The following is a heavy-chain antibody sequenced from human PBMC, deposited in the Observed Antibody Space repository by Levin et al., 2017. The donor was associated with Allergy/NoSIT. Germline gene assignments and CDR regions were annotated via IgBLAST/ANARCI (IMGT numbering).Heavy chain of an antibody. CDR3: AKEPTNYGWYFDY. CDR2: IRGSGTPT. D-gene: IGHD4/OR15-4a*01. J-gene: IGHJ4*02. V-gene: IGHV3-23*01. Sequence: PGGSLRLSCAASGFIFSNYVMSWVRQPPGKGLEWVASIRGSGTPTYYADSVQGRFTISRDNSRNTLYLQMNSLKAEDTAVYYCAKEPTNYGWYFDYWGQGTLVTVSS. CDR1: GFIFSNYV.